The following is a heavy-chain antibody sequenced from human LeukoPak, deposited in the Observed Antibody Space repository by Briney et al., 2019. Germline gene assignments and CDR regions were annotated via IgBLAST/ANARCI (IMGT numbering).Heavy chain of an antibody. CDR2: IAFSGST. Sequence: PGGSLRLSCAASGFTFSNYALTWVRQAPGKGLEWVSAIAFSGSTYYADSVKGRFTISRDDSKNTLYLQMNSLRAEDTAVYYCAKGFLPTSSSSNSVSFDFWGQGTLVTVSS. D-gene: IGHD6-13*01. CDR3: AKGFLPTSSSSNSVSFDF. V-gene: IGHV3-23*01. CDR1: GFTFSNYA. J-gene: IGHJ4*02.